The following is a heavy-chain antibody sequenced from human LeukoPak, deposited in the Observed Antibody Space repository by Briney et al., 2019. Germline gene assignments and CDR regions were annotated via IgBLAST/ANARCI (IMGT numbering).Heavy chain of an antibody. Sequence: SETLSLTCAVYGGSFSGYYWSWIRQPPGKGLEWIGEINHSGSTNYNPSLKSRVTISVDTSKNQFSLKLSSVTAADTAVYYCARGRAPGGSYRDYWGQGTLVTVSS. CDR1: GGSFSGYY. J-gene: IGHJ4*02. CDR3: ARGRAPGGSYRDY. CDR2: INHSGST. V-gene: IGHV4-34*01. D-gene: IGHD1-26*01.